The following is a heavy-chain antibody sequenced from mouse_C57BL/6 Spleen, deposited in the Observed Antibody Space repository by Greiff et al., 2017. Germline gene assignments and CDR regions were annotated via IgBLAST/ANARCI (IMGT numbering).Heavy chain of an antibody. Sequence: DVMLVESGGDLVKPGGSLKLSCAASGFTFSSYGMSWVRQTPDKRLEWVATISSGGSYTYYPDSVKGRFTISRDNAKNTLYLQMRSLKSEDTAMYYGSSRGVERGYFDYWGQGTTLTVAS. V-gene: IGHV5-6*02. CDR1: GFTFSSYG. D-gene: IGHD1-1*01. J-gene: IGHJ2*01. CDR3: SSRGVERGYFDY. CDR2: ISSGGSYT.